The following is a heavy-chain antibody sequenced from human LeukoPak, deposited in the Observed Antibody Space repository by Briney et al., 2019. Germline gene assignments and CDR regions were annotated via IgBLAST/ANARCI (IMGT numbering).Heavy chain of an antibody. V-gene: IGHV3-7*04. D-gene: IGHD3-22*01. Sequence: GGSLRLSCAASGFTFSSYWMSWVREAPGKGLEWVANIKQDGSEKYYVDSVKGRFTISRDNAKNSLYLQMNSLRAEDTAVYYCAGGYYYDSRLNWFDPWGQGTLVTVSS. CDR2: IKQDGSEK. CDR3: AGGYYYDSRLNWFDP. CDR1: GFTFSSYW. J-gene: IGHJ5*02.